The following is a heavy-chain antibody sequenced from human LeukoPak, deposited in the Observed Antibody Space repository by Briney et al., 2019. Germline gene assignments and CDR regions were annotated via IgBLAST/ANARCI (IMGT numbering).Heavy chain of an antibody. Sequence: SETLSLTCTVSGGSISSYYWSWIRQPPGKGLEWIGYIYYSGSTSYNPSLKSRVTISVDTSKNQFSLKLSSVTAADTAVYYCARDNKEGYYFDYWGQGTLVTVSS. J-gene: IGHJ4*02. CDR2: IYYSGST. CDR1: GGSISSYY. CDR3: ARDNKEGYYFDY. V-gene: IGHV4-59*01. D-gene: IGHD2-15*01.